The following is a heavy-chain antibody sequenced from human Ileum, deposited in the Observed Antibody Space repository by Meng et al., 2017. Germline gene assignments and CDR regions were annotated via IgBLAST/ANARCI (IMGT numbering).Heavy chain of an antibody. J-gene: IGHJ4*02. D-gene: IGHD2-15*01. CDR1: AATLNNYG. V-gene: IGHV1-69*06. Sequence: GHRDRSGGEVRRCGSAGKVSCYTSAATLNNYGISGVRQAPGQGREWMGGITPIICTPNYAQKFQGRVTITADISTTSAYMEISSLRSEDTAVYYCERSWGFRSGNYWGYWGQGTLVTVSS. CDR3: ERSWGFRSGNYWGY. CDR2: ITPIICTP.